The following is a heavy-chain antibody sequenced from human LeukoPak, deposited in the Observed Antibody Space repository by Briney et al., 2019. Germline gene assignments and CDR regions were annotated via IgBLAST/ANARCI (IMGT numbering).Heavy chain of an antibody. D-gene: IGHD3-16*02. CDR2: ISGGGDST. V-gene: IGHV3-23*01. CDR1: GFAFSSSA. Sequence: GGSLRLSCAASGFAFSSSAMSWVRQAPGKGLEWVSVISGGGDSTYYADSVKGRFTISRDNAKNSLYLQMNSLRAEDTAVYYCARVPYDYVWGSYRYTLDYWGQGTLVTVSS. J-gene: IGHJ4*02. CDR3: ARVPYDYVWGSYRYTLDY.